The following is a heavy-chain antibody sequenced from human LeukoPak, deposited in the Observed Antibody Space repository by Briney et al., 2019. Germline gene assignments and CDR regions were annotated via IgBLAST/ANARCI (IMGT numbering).Heavy chain of an antibody. J-gene: IGHJ5*02. CDR1: GVTFSIYG. Sequence: GGSLRLSCAASGVTFSIYGMTWVRQAPGKGLEWVANIKQDGSEKYYVDSVKGRFTISRDNAKNSLYLQMNSLRAEDMAVYYCARGHVWFDPWGQGTLVTVSS. CDR2: IKQDGSEK. CDR3: ARGHVWFDP. V-gene: IGHV3-7*05.